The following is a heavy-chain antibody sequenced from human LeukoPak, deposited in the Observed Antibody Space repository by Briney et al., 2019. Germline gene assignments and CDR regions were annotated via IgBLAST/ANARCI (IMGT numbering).Heavy chain of an antibody. CDR3: AKDLGEYRLLQNFDY. Sequence: GGSLRLSCAASGFTFSSYGMHWVRQAPGKGLEWVAFIRYDGSNKYYADSVKGRFTISRDNSKNTLYLQMNSLRAEDTAVYYCAKDLGEYRLLQNFDYWGQGTLVTVSS. D-gene: IGHD2-2*01. CDR2: IRYDGSNK. CDR1: GFTFSSYG. J-gene: IGHJ4*02. V-gene: IGHV3-30*02.